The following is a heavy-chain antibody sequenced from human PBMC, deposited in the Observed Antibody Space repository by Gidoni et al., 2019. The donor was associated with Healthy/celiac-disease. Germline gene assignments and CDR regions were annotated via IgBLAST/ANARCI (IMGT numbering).Heavy chain of an antibody. J-gene: IGHJ4*02. Sequence: QVQLVESGGGVVQPGRSLRLSCAASGSTFSSYAMHWVRQAPGKGLEWVAVISYEGSNKYYADSVKGRFTIARDNSKNTLYLQMNSRRAEDTAVYYCARALIVGATNFDYWGQGTLVTVSS. D-gene: IGHD1-26*01. CDR2: ISYEGSNK. V-gene: IGHV3-30*01. CDR3: ARALIVGATNFDY. CDR1: GSTFSSYA.